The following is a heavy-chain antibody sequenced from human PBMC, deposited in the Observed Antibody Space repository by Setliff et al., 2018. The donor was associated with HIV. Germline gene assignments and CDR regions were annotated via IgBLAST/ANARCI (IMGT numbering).Heavy chain of an antibody. CDR1: GDSISSGSYY. CDR3: ARVRYFDWLLSPPEDFQH. V-gene: IGHV4-61*09. CDR2: IYTSGST. D-gene: IGHD3-9*01. J-gene: IGHJ1*01. Sequence: PSETLSLTCTVSGDSISSGSYYWSWIRRPAGKGLEWIGHIYTSGSTNYNPSLKSRVTISVDTSKNQFSLKLSSVTAADTAVYYCARVRYFDWLLSPPEDFQHWGQGTLVTVSS.